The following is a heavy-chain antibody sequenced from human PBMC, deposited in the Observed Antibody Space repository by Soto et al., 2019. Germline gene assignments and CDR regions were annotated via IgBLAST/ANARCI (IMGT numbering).Heavy chain of an antibody. V-gene: IGHV4-59*01. J-gene: IGHJ4*02. CDR3: ARAPRTTVTAGFDY. CDR2: IYYSGST. D-gene: IGHD4-17*01. Sequence: SETLSLTCTVSGGSISSYYWSWIRQPPGKGLEWIGYIYYSGSTNYNPSPKSRVTISVDTSKNQFSLKLSSVTAADTAVYYCARAPRTTVTAGFDYWGQGTLVTVSS. CDR1: GGSISSYY.